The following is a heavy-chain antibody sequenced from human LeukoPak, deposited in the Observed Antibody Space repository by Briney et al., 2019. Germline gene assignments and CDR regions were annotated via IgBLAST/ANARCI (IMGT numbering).Heavy chain of an antibody. CDR1: GGTFSSYA. CDR3: ARDSELTSYFDY. Sequence: SVKVSCKASGGTFSSYAISWVRQAPGQGLEWMGRIIPILGIANYAQKFQGRVTITADKSTSTAYMELSSLRSEDTAVYYCARDSELTSYFDYWGQGTLVTVSS. J-gene: IGHJ4*02. V-gene: IGHV1-69*04. CDR2: IIPILGIA. D-gene: IGHD1-26*01.